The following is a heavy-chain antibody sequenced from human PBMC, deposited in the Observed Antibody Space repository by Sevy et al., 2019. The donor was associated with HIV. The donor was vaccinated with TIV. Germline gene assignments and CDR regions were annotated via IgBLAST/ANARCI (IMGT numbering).Heavy chain of an antibody. Sequence: ASVKVSCKASGGTFSSYALSWVRQAPGQGLEWMAGIIPIFGTKNYAQKFQGRVTIIADKSTGTAYMELSSLGSEDTAVYYCARGVYGDYGAFDIWGQGTMVTVSS. CDR2: IIPIFGTK. J-gene: IGHJ3*02. CDR3: ARGVYGDYGAFDI. D-gene: IGHD4-17*01. CDR1: GGTFSSYA. V-gene: IGHV1-69*06.